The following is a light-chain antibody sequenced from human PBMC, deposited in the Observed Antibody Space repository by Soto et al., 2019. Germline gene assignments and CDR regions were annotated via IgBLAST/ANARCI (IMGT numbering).Light chain of an antibody. CDR1: QTISSW. CDR2: AAS. J-gene: IGKJ4*01. V-gene: IGKV1-39*01. CDR3: QQSYTTVRS. Sequence: DIQMTQSPSTLSGSVGDRVTITCRASQTISSWLAWYQQKPGKAPKLLIYAASSLHSGVPPRFSGSGAGTDFTLTISSLQPEDFATYFCQQSYTTVRSFGGGTKVDIK.